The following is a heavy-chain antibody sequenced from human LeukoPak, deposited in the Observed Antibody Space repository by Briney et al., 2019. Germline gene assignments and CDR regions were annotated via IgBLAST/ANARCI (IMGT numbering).Heavy chain of an antibody. D-gene: IGHD6-19*01. Sequence: GGSLRLSCAASEFTFKSYGMSWVRQAPGKGLEWVSAISGSGGNTYYADSVKGRFTISRDNSKNTLFLQMNSLKTEDTAVYYCGAVAGTGGVDYWGQGTLVTVSS. J-gene: IGHJ4*02. V-gene: IGHV3-23*01. CDR3: GAVAGTGGVDY. CDR2: ISGSGGNT. CDR1: EFTFKSYG.